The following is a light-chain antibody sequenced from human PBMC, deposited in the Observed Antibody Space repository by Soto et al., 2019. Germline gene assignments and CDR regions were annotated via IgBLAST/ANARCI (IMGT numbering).Light chain of an antibody. Sequence: EVVLTQSPATLSLSPGERATLSCRASQSVNVNLAWHQQKPGQAPRLLIYGASTRAAVVPARFTGSGSGTEFTLTISSLQSDDFAVYYCQQYNHCPPYTFGQGTKLEIK. CDR3: QQYNHCPPYT. CDR1: QSVNVN. J-gene: IGKJ2*01. V-gene: IGKV3-15*01. CDR2: GAS.